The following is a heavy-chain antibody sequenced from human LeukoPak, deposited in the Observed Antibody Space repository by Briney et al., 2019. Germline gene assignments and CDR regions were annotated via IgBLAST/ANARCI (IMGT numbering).Heavy chain of an antibody. Sequence: PGGSLRLSCAASGFTFSSYWTHWVRQAPGKGLVWVSRINSDGSSTSYADSVKGRFTIFRDNAKNTLYLQMNSLRAEDTAVYYCARDPGVYYYMDVWGKGTTVTISS. CDR2: INSDGSST. CDR3: ARDPGVYYYMDV. J-gene: IGHJ6*03. D-gene: IGHD2-8*01. CDR1: GFTFSSYW. V-gene: IGHV3-74*01.